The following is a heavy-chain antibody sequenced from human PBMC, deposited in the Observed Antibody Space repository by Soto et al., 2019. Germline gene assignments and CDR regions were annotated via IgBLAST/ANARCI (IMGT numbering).Heavy chain of an antibody. CDR2: VIPIFGTA. D-gene: IGHD3-3*01. J-gene: IGHJ6*04. V-gene: IGHV1-69*06. CDR1: GGTFSNYA. Sequence: ASVTVSCTASGGTFSNYAISWVRQAPGQGLEWMGGVIPIFGTANYAQKFQGRVTITADKSTSTAYMELSSLRSEDTAVYYCAREGAACGSGDCYYHGLDVWGRGPTFTAAS. CDR3: AREGAACGSGDCYYHGLDV.